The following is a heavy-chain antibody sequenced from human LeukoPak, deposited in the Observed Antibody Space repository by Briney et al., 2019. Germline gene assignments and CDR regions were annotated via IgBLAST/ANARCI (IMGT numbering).Heavy chain of an antibody. CDR2: IIPIFGTA. J-gene: IGHJ4*02. CDR1: EGTCSSYA. CDR3: ARDNSFHGTYGSGSYYPY. V-gene: IGHV1-69*13. D-gene: IGHD3-10*01. Sequence: SVKVSCKASEGTCSSYAISWVRQAPGQGLEWMGGIIPIFGTANYAQKFQGRVTITADESTSTAYMELSSLRSEDTAVYYCARDNSFHGTYGSGSYYPYWGQGTLVTVSS.